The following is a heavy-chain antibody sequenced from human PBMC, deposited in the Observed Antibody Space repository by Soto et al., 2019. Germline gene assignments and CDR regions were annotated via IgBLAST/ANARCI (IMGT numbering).Heavy chain of an antibody. J-gene: IGHJ4*02. CDR3: ASGYCSGGSCYWTRDSEFDY. CDR2: IWYDGSNK. CDR1: GFTFSSYG. D-gene: IGHD2-15*01. V-gene: IGHV3-33*01. Sequence: GGSLRLSCAASGFTFSSYGMHWVRQAPGKGLEWVAVIWYDGSNKYYADSVKGRFTISRDNSKNTLYLQMNSLRAEDTAVYYCASGYCSGGSCYWTRDSEFDYWGQGTLVTVSS.